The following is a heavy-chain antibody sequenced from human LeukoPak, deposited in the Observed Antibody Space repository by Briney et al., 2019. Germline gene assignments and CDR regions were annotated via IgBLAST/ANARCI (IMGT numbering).Heavy chain of an antibody. Sequence: GASVKVSCKASGYIFTGYHIHWVRQAPGQGLEWMGWINPNSGVTNYAQEFQGRVTMTRDTSISTAYMELSRLRSDDTAVYYCASEGYYDSSAQGYWGQGTLVTVSS. CDR1: GYIFTGYH. J-gene: IGHJ4*02. CDR2: INPNSGVT. CDR3: ASEGYYDSSAQGY. D-gene: IGHD3-22*01. V-gene: IGHV1-2*02.